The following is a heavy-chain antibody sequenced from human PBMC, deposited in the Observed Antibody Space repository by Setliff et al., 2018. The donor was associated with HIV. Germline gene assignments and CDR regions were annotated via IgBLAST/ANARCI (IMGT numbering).Heavy chain of an antibody. CDR2: INHSGST. J-gene: IGHJ4*02. V-gene: IGHV4-34*01. D-gene: IGHD1-1*01. CDR3: AMVIGWNDAGDY. CDR1: GGSFSGHY. Sequence: SETLSLTCAVYGGSFSGHYWSWIRQPPGKGPEWVGEINHSGSTNYNPSLKSRVTIAVDTSKNQFSLKLSFVTAADTAVYYGAMVIGWNDAGDYWGRGTLVTVSS.